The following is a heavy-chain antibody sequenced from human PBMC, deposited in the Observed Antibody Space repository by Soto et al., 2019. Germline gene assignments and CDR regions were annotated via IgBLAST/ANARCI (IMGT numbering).Heavy chain of an antibody. J-gene: IGHJ3*02. CDR3: AREGYYDYVWGSLELMAFDI. CDR2: INSDGSST. V-gene: IGHV3-74*01. D-gene: IGHD3-16*01. CDR1: GFTFSSYW. Sequence: EVQLVESGGGLVQPGGSLRLSCAASGFTFSSYWMHWVRQAPGKGLVWVSRINSDGSSTSYADSVKGRFTISRDNAKNTLYLQMNSLRAEDTAVYYCAREGYYDYVWGSLELMAFDIWGQGTMVTVSS.